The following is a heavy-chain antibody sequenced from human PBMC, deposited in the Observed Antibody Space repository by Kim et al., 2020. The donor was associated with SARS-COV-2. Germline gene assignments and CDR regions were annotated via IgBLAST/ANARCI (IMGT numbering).Heavy chain of an antibody. D-gene: IGHD3-9*01. V-gene: IGHV3-15*01. CDR3: TTLLRYFDWLAVKYYSYGMDV. Sequence: GGSLRLSCAASGFTFSNAWMSWVRQAPGKGLEWVGRIKRKTDGGTTDYAAPVKGRFTISRDDSKNTLYLQMNSLKTEDTAVYYCTTLLRYFDWLAVKYYSYGMDVWGQGTTVTVSS. CDR1: GFTFSNAW. CDR2: IKRKTDGGTT. J-gene: IGHJ6*02.